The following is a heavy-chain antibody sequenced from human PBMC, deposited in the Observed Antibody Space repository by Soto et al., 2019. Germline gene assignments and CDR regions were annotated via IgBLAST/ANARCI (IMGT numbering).Heavy chain of an antibody. CDR2: ISAYNGNT. V-gene: IGHV1-18*01. D-gene: IGHD3-22*01. CDR1: GYTFTSYG. Sequence: ASVKVSCKASGYTFTSYGISWVRQAPGQGLEWMGWISAYNGNTNYAQKLQGRVTMTTDTSTSTAYMELRSLRSDDTAVYYCAGDRYYDSSGYPHPDAFDIWGQGTMVTVSS. J-gene: IGHJ3*02. CDR3: AGDRYYDSSGYPHPDAFDI.